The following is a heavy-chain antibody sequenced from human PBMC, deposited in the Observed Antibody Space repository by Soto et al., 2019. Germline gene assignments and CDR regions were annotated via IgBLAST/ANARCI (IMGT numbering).Heavy chain of an antibody. Sequence: PGGSLTLSCAASGFTFSGYSMNWVRQAPGKGLEWVSYISSSSRTIYYRDSVKGRFTISRDDAKNSLFLQMNSLRDEDTAVYYCARDPSSGWTNFDYWGQRTLVTVSS. D-gene: IGHD6-25*01. J-gene: IGHJ4*02. CDR1: GFTFSGYS. CDR3: ARDPSSGWTNFDY. V-gene: IGHV3-48*02. CDR2: ISSSSRTI.